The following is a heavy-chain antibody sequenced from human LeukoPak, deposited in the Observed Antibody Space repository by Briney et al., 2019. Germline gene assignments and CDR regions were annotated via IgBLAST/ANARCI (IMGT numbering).Heavy chain of an antibody. CDR3: ARAPAAPTPYYYYYYMDV. CDR2: ISGSGSII. D-gene: IGHD2-15*01. J-gene: IGHJ6*03. V-gene: IGHV3-11*04. CDR1: GFTFSDYY. Sequence: PGGSLRLSCAASGFTFSDYYMQWIRQTPGKGLEWISHISGSGSIIYYADSVKGRFTISRDNAKSSLYLQMNSLRAEDTAVYYCARAPAAPTPYYYYYYMDVWGKGTTVTISS.